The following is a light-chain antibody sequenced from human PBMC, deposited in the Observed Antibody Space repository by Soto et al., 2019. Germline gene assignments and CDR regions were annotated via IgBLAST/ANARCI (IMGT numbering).Light chain of an antibody. V-gene: IGLV1-47*02. CDR2: SSN. Sequence: QSVLTQPPSASGTPGQRVTISCAGSNSNIGSNDVYCYQQLPGTAPKLLIYSSNQRPSGVPDRFSGSKSGTSASLAISGLGSEDDADYYCALWSDRLSGYVFAKGTKVTVL. J-gene: IGLJ1*01. CDR3: ALWSDRLSGYV. CDR1: NSNIGSND.